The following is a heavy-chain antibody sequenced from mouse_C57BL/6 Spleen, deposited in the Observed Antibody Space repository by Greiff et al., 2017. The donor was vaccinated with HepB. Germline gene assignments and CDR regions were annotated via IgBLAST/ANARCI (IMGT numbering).Heavy chain of an antibody. CDR2: IDPSDSET. CDR1: GYTFTSYW. V-gene: IGHV1-52*01. D-gene: IGHD4-1*01. J-gene: IGHJ2*01. Sequence: QVQLKQPGAELVRPGSSVKLSCKASGYTFTSYWMHWVKQRPIQGLEWIGNIDPSDSETHYNQKFKDRATLTVDKSSSTAYMQLSSLTSEDSAVYYCARSWDRTYFDYWGQGTTLTVSS. CDR3: ARSWDRTYFDY.